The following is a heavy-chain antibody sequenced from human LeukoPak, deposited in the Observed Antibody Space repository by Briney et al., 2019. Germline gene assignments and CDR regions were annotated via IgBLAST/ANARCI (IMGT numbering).Heavy chain of an antibody. CDR1: GYTFTGYY. J-gene: IGHJ4*02. D-gene: IGHD4-23*01. CDR2: INPNSGGT. V-gene: IGHV1-2*02. CDR3: ARVRAYGGVGY. Sequence: GASVKVSRKASGYTFTGYYMHWVRQAPGQGLEWMGWINPNSGGTNYAQKFQGRVTMTRDTSISTAYMELSSLRSEDTAVYYCARVRAYGGVGYWGQGTLVTVSS.